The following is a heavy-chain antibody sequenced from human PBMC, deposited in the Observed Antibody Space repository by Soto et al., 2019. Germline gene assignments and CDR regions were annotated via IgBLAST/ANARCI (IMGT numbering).Heavy chain of an antibody. CDR3: AHSVYFED. Sequence: QITLKESGPTLVKPTQTLTLTCTVSGFSLTANGVGVAWLRQPPGKALEWLALIYWDDDRRYSPSLKNRLTTSMDTSKHHVVLTMSNLDPMDTATYYCAHSVYFEDWGPGNLVTVPS. CDR2: IYWDDDR. D-gene: IGHD1-20*01. V-gene: IGHV2-5*02. CDR1: GFSLTANGVG. J-gene: IGHJ4*02.